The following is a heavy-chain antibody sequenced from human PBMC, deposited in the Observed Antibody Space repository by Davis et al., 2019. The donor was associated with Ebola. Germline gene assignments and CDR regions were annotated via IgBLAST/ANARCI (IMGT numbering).Heavy chain of an antibody. CDR2: IYYSWST. Sequence: MPSETLSLTCTVSGGSISSYYWSWIRQPPGKGLEWIGYIYYSWSTNYNPSLKSRVTISVDTSKNQFSLKLSSVTAADTAVYYCARDLRYYYYGMDVWGQGTTVTVSS. D-gene: IGHD3-10*01. J-gene: IGHJ6*02. CDR1: GGSISSYY. V-gene: IGHV4-59*01. CDR3: ARDLRYYYYGMDV.